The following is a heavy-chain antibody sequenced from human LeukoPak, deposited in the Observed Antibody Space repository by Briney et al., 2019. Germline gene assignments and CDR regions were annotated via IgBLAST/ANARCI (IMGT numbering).Heavy chain of an antibody. V-gene: IGHV4-31*03. CDR1: GGSISSGGYY. Sequence: SETLSLTCTVSGGSISSGGYYWSWIRQHPGKGLEWIGYIYYSGSTYYNPSLKSRVTISVDTSKNQFSLKLSSVTAADTAVYYCARRPRSYYDSSGYYYWGQGTLVTVSS. CDR3: ARRPRSYYDSSGYYY. J-gene: IGHJ4*02. D-gene: IGHD3-22*01. CDR2: IYYSGST.